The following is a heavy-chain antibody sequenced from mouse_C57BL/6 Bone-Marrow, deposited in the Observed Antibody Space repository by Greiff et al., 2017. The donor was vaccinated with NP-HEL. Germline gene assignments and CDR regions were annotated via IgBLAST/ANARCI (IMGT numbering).Heavy chain of an antibody. J-gene: IGHJ3*01. V-gene: IGHV3-6*01. CDR1: GYSITSGYY. CDR2: ISYDGSN. CDR3: ARVPYYYGSSYGWFAY. D-gene: IGHD1-1*01. Sequence: EVHLVESGPGLVKPSQSLSLTCSVTGYSITSGYYWNWIRQFPGNKLEWMGYISYDGSNNYNPSLKNRISITRDTSKNQFFLKLNSVTTEDTATYYCARVPYYYGSSYGWFAYWGQGTLVTVSA.